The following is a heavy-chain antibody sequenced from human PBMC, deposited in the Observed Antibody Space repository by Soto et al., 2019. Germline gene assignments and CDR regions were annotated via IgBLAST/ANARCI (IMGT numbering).Heavy chain of an antibody. CDR2: MSHSGGT. CDR1: GGSISSGRYY. CDR3: ARVERGTATTVVDDFDM. D-gene: IGHD1-1*01. Sequence: QVQLQQWGAGLLKPSETLSLTCAVYGGSISSGRYYWSWIRQPPGMGLEWIGEMSHSGGTHFNPSLKSLVTIAVDTSKNQFSLKMSSVTAADTALYYCARVERGTATTVVDDFDMWGPGAMVTVSS. V-gene: IGHV4-34*01. J-gene: IGHJ3*02.